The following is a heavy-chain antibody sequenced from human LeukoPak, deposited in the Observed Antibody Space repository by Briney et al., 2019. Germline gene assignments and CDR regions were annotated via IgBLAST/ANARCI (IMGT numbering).Heavy chain of an antibody. D-gene: IGHD3-3*01. CDR2: ISGSGGST. CDR3: AGGTTIPSYYYYGMDV. CDR1: GFTFSSYA. J-gene: IGHJ6*02. V-gene: IGHV3-23*01. Sequence: GGSLRLSCAASGFTFSSYAMSWVRQAPGKGLEWVSAISGSGGSTYYADSVKGRFTISRDNSKNTLYLQMNSLRAEDTAVYYCAGGTTIPSYYYYGMDVWGQGTTVTVSS.